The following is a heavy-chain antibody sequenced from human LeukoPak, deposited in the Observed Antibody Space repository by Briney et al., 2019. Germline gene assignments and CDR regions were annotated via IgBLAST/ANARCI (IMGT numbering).Heavy chain of an antibody. CDR3: ASAPVNYRAYYYYYYMDV. CDR1: GGTFSSYA. J-gene: IGHJ6*03. V-gene: IGHV1-69*13. Sequence: ASVKVSCKASGGTFSSYAISWVRQAPGQGLEWMGGIIPIFGTANYAQKFQGRVTITADESTSTAYMELSSLRSEDTAVYYCASAPVNYRAYYYYYYMDVWGKGTTVTISS. CDR2: IIPIFGTA. D-gene: IGHD1-7*01.